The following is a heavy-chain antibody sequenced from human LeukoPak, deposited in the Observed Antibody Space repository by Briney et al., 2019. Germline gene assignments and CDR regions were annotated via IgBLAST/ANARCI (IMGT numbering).Heavy chain of an antibody. CDR3: ARDPIFRQVPAAYDYYYYYMDV. CDR1: GYTFTSYD. D-gene: IGHD2-2*01. Sequence: ASVKVSCKASGYTFTSYDINWVRQATGQGLEWMGWMNPNSGNTGYAQKFQGRVTITRNTSISTAYMELSSPRSEDTAVYYCARDPIFRQVPAAYDYYYYYMDVWGKGTTVTVSS. V-gene: IGHV1-8*03. CDR2: MNPNSGNT. J-gene: IGHJ6*03.